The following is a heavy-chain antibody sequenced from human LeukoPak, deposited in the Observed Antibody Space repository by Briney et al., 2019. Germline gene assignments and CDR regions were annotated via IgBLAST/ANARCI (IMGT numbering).Heavy chain of an antibody. CDR2: FYISGST. CDR3: ARDARLHYYFDY. CDR1: GGSISSNY. Sequence: SSETLSLTCTVPGGSISSNYWNWVRQPAGRGLEWIGRFYISGSTKYNPSLKSRVTMSIDTSKNQFSLKLTSVTAADTAVYYCARDARLHYYFDYWGQGTLVTVSS. J-gene: IGHJ4*02. V-gene: IGHV4-4*07. D-gene: IGHD6-25*01.